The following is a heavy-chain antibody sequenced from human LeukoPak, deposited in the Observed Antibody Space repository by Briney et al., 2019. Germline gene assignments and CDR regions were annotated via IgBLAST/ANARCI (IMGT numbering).Heavy chain of an antibody. V-gene: IGHV3-7*03. CDR1: GFTFSTYW. J-gene: IGHJ3*02. Sequence: GGSLRLSCSASGFTFSTYWMSWVRQAQGRGLEIVANINPDQSTKNYVDSVKGRFTISRDNAMNSLYLQMNSLRAEDTAVYYCARDPDFSAFDIWGQGTLVTVSS. CDR2: INPDQSTK. CDR3: ARDPDFSAFDI. D-gene: IGHD4-11*01.